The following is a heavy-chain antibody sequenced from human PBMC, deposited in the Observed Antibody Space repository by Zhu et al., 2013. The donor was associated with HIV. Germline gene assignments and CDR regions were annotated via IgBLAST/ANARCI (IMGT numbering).Heavy chain of an antibody. V-gene: IGHV3-33*08. Sequence: VQLVESGGGVVQPGRSLRLSCAASGFTFSSYAMHWVRQAPGKGLEWVAVIWYDGSNKYYADSVKGRFTISRDNSKNTLYLQMNSLRAEDTAVYYCAREGGGNSVYYFDYWGQGTLVTVSS. CDR2: IWYDGSNK. J-gene: IGHJ4*02. D-gene: IGHD2-21*02. CDR1: GFTFSSYA. CDR3: AREGGGNSVYYFDY.